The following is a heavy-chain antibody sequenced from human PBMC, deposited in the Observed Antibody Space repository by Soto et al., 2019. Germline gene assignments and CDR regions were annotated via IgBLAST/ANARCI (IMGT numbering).Heavy chain of an antibody. CDR2: SSASGGRT. J-gene: IGHJ4*02. CDR1: GFTFSSYA. D-gene: IGHD3-22*01. Sequence: EVQLLESGGGLVQPGGSLRLSCAASGFTFSSYAMSWVRQAPGKGLEWVSVSSASGGRTYNADSVKGRFTISRDNSKSTLYLQMNSLRAEDTAVYYCARRIYDVSGQIGYFDYWGQGTLVTVSS. CDR3: ARRIYDVSGQIGYFDY. V-gene: IGHV3-23*01.